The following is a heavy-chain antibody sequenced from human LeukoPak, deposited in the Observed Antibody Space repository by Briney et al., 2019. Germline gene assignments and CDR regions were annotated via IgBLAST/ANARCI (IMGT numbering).Heavy chain of an antibody. V-gene: IGHV3-72*01. J-gene: IGHJ3*02. CDR2: TRNKANSYTT. CDR1: GFTFSDHY. D-gene: IGHD1-26*01. Sequence: GGSLRLSCAASGFTFSDHYMDWVRQAPGKGLEWVGRTRNKANSYTTEYAASVKGRFTISRDDSKNSLYLQMNSRKTEDTAVYYCARGEVGARGAFDIWGQGAMVTVSS. CDR3: ARGEVGARGAFDI.